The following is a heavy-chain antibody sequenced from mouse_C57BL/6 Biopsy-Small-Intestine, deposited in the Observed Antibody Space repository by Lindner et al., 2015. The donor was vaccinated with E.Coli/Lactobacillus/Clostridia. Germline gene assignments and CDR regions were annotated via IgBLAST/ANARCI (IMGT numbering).Heavy chain of an antibody. V-gene: IGHV1-82*01. J-gene: IGHJ2*01. CDR2: IYPADGDT. CDR3: ARGYYGIFDY. CDR1: GYAFSSSW. Sequence: QLQESGPEAGEAWGVSEDSCKASGYAFSSSWMNWVKQRPGKGLEWIGRIYPADGDTTYNGKFKGKATLTADKSSSTAYMQLSSLTSEDSAVYFCARGYYGIFDYWGQGTTLTVSS. D-gene: IGHD2-1*01.